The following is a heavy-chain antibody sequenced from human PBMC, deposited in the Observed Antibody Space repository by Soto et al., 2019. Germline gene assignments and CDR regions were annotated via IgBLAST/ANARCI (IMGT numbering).Heavy chain of an antibody. CDR3: ARVGYGDPKFDY. V-gene: IGHV4-31*11. Sequence: SETLSLTCGVSGDSTRSRYWWTWLRRHPGKGLEWIGYIYYSGSTYYNPSLKSRVTISVDTSKNQFSLKLSSVTAADTAVYYCARVGYGDPKFDYWGQGTLVTVSS. D-gene: IGHD4-17*01. J-gene: IGHJ4*02. CDR2: IYYSGST. CDR1: GDSTRSRYW.